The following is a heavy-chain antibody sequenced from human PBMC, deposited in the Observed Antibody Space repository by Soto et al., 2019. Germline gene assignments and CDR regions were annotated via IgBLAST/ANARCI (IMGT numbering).Heavy chain of an antibody. CDR2: MYDSGST. CDR1: GGSSRSSNYY. V-gene: IGHV4-39*01. J-gene: IGHJ4*02. D-gene: IGHD5-18*01. Sequence: PSETLSLTCTVSGGSSRSSNYYWGWIREPPGEGLERIGSMYDSGSTYYNPSLKSRVTIPVDTSKKQFSLRLSSVTAADTAVYYCAHDGRIHPWILDSYYFDYWGQGTLVTVSS. CDR3: AHDGRIHPWILDSYYFDY.